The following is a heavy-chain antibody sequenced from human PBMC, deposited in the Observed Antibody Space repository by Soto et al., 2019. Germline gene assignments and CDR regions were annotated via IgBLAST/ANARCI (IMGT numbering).Heavy chain of an antibody. Sequence: GASVKVSCKASGYTFTSYGISWVRQAPGQGLEWMGWISAYNGNTNYAQKLQGRVTMTTDTSTSTAYMELSSVTAADTAVYYCARHHYDFRFDYWGQGTLVTVSS. V-gene: IGHV1-18*01. CDR2: ISAYNGNT. CDR3: ARHHYDFRFDY. D-gene: IGHD3-3*01. CDR1: GYTFTSYG. J-gene: IGHJ4*02.